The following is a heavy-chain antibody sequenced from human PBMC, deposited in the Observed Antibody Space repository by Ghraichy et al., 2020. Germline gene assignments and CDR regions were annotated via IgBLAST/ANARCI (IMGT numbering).Heavy chain of an antibody. CDR2: IYYSGST. CDR3: ARRSTQEAGTAAALDP. V-gene: IGHV4-39*01. CDR1: GGSISSSSYY. D-gene: IGHD6-13*01. Sequence: SETLSLTCTVSGGSISSSSYYWGWIRQPPGKGLEWIGSIYYSGSTYYNPSLKSRVTISVDTSKNQFSLKLSSVTAADTAVYYCARRSTQEAGTAAALDPWGQGTLVTVSS. J-gene: IGHJ5*02.